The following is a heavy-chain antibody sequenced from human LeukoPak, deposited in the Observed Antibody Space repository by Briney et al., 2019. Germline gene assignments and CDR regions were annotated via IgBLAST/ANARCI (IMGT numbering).Heavy chain of an antibody. CDR1: GGSISSYY. D-gene: IGHD3-3*01. Sequence: PSETLSLTCTVSGGSISSYYWSWIRQPPGKGLEWIGYIYYSGSTNYNPSLKSRVTISVDTSKNQFSLKLSSVTAADTAVYYCAKGRTIFGVVIRVNFDYWGQGTLVTVSS. J-gene: IGHJ4*02. CDR3: AKGRTIFGVVIRVNFDY. V-gene: IGHV4-59*01. CDR2: IYYSGST.